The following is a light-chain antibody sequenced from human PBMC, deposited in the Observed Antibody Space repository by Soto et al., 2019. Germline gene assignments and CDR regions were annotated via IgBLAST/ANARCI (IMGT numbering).Light chain of an antibody. CDR2: GAS. V-gene: IGKV3-15*01. CDR3: QQYGSSPIT. J-gene: IGKJ5*01. Sequence: EIEMTHSPSTLSVSPGDRATITSRASQSVSSNLAWYQQKPGQAPRLLIYGASTRATGIPARFSGSGSGTEFTLTISSLQSEDFAVYYCQQYGSSPITFGQGTRLEIK. CDR1: QSVSSN.